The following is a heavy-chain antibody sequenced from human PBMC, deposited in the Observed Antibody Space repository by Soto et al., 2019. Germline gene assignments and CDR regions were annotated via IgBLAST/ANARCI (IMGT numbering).Heavy chain of an antibody. Sequence: PGGSLRLSCAASGFTFSSYAMSWVRQAPGKGLEWVSAISGSGGSTYYADSVKGRFTISRDNSKNTLYLQMNSLRAEDTAVYYCAKYRGVYYYYYGMDVWGQGTTVTVSS. CDR1: GFTFSSYA. V-gene: IGHV3-23*01. J-gene: IGHJ6*02. CDR2: ISGSGGST. D-gene: IGHD2-2*01. CDR3: AKYRGVYYYYYGMDV.